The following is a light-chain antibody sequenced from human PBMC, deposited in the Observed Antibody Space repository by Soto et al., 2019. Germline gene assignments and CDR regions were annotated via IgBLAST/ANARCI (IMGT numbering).Light chain of an antibody. CDR1: QNINRW. J-gene: IGKJ2*01. Sequence: DIQMTQSPSTLSASVGDRVTITCRASQNINRWLAWYQQKPGKAPKFLIYDASTLQSGVPSRFSGSGSGTEFTVTINGLQADDFATYYCQQYNRDSTFGQGTKVDFK. CDR3: QQYNRDST. V-gene: IGKV1-5*01. CDR2: DAS.